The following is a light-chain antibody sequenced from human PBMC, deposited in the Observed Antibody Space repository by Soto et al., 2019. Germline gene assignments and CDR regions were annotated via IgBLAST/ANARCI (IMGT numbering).Light chain of an antibody. J-gene: IGLJ1*01. CDR2: EVS. V-gene: IGLV2-8*01. CDR3: SSYAGSNNYV. CDR1: SSDVGGYNY. Sequence: QSALTQPPSASGSPGRSVTISCTGTSSDVGGYNYVSWYQQHPGKAPKFMIYEVSKRPSGVPDRFSGSKSGNTASLTVSGFQAEDEADYYCSSYAGSNNYVFGTGTKVTVL.